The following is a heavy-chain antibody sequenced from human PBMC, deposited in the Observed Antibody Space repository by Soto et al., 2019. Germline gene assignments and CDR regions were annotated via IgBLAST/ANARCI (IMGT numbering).Heavy chain of an antibody. CDR3: ARQSIPTPYYGSATFYGMDA. Sequence: SGPTMVNPTQTLTLTCTFSGFSLSTSGLCVSWIRQPLGKALEWVALIDWDDDKYYSTSLKTRLTISKDTAKNQVVLTMTNMDPVDTATYYCARQSIPTPYYGSATFYGMDAWGQGTTVTASS. CDR1: GFSLSTSGLC. V-gene: IGHV2-70*01. D-gene: IGHD3-10*01. J-gene: IGHJ6*02. CDR2: IDWDDDK.